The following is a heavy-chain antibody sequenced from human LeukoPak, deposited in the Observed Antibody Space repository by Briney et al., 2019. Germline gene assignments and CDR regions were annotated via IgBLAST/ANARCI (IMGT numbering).Heavy chain of an antibody. CDR2: INWNGGST. J-gene: IGHJ5*02. V-gene: IGHV3-20*04. CDR1: GFTFDDYG. Sequence: GGSLRLSCAASGFTFDDYGMSWVRQAPGKGLEWVSGINWNGGSTGYADSVKGRFTISRDNAKNSPYLQMSSLRAEDTALYYCARVDYYDSSGYYQPWGQGTLVTVSS. D-gene: IGHD3-22*01. CDR3: ARVDYYDSSGYYQP.